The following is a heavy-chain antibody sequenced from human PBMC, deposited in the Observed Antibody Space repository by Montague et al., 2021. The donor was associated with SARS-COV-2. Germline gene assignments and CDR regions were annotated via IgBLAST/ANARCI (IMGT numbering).Heavy chain of an antibody. D-gene: IGHD1-26*01. Sequence: SLRLSCAASGFTFSRYSMNWVRQAPGKGLEWVSSISSSSSYIYYADSVKGRFTISRDNAKNSLYLQMNSLRAEDTAVYYCVRETNWSYGSSFDYWGQGTLVTVSS. CDR1: GFTFSRYS. CDR2: ISSSSSYI. V-gene: IGHV3-21*01. CDR3: VRETNWSYGSSFDY. J-gene: IGHJ4*02.